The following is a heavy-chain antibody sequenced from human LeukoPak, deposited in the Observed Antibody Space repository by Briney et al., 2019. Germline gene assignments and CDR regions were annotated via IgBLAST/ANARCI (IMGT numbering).Heavy chain of an antibody. V-gene: IGHV3-64*01. Sequence: PGGSLRLSCAASGFTFSSYAMHWVRQAPGKGLEYVSAISSNGGSTYYANSVKGRFTISRDNSKNTLYLQMGSLRAEDMAVYYCARPRYSSGWYAPDYWGQGTLVTVSS. D-gene: IGHD6-19*01. J-gene: IGHJ4*02. CDR1: GFTFSSYA. CDR3: ARPRYSSGWYAPDY. CDR2: ISSNGGST.